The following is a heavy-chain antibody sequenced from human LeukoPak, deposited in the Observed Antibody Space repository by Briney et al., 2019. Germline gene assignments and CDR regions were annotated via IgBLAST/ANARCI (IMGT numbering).Heavy chain of an antibody. D-gene: IGHD5-24*01. J-gene: IGHJ4*02. CDR3: AKDSKRWLQFFYYFDY. CDR1: GFTFSSYD. CDR2: IGTAGDT. V-gene: IGHV3-13*01. Sequence: PGGSLRLSCAASGFTFSSYDMHWVRQATGKGLEWVSAIGTAGDTYYPGSVKGRFTISRENAKNSLYLQMNSLRAGDTAVYYCAKDSKRWLQFFYYFDYWGQGTLVTVSS.